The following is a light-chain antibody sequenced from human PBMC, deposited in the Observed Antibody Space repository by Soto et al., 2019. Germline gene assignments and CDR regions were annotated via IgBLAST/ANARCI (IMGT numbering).Light chain of an antibody. CDR3: QVWDSSYVL. J-gene: IGLJ2*01. CDR1: NIGSKN. V-gene: IGLV3-9*01. CDR2: RDY. Sequence: SYELTQPLAVSVALGQTARITCGGNNIGSKNVHWYQQKPGQAPMLVIYRDYNRPSGIPGRFSGSNSGNTATLTISRAQAGDEADYYCQVWDSSYVLFGGGTKVTVL.